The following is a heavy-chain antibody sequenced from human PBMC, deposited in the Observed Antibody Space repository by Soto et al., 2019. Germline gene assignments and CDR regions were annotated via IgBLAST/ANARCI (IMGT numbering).Heavy chain of an antibody. J-gene: IGHJ4*02. V-gene: IGHV3-23*01. D-gene: IGHD2-21*02. CDR3: AKARTNYRGVDCYADY. CDR2: LSGSGSST. CDR1: GFTFSSCA. Sequence: PGGSLRLSCAASGFTFSSCAMSWVRQAPGKGLEWVSSLSGSGSSTYYADSVKGRFTISRDNSKNTVFLQMHSLRAEDTAVYYCAKARTNYRGVDCYADYWGQGTLVTVSS.